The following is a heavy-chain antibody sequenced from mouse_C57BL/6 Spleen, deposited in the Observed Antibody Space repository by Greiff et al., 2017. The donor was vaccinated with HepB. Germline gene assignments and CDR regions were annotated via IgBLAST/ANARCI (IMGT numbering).Heavy chain of an antibody. D-gene: IGHD1-1*01. CDR1: GYTFTSYW. CDR3: ASSYYYGSKGADYFDY. V-gene: IGHV1-55*01. Sequence: QVQLQQPGAELVKPGASVKMSCKASGYTFTSYWITWVKQRPGQGLEWIGDIYPGSGSTNYNEKFKSKATLTVDTSSSTAYMQLSSLTSEDSAVYYCASSYYYGSKGADYFDYWGQGTTLTVAS. J-gene: IGHJ2*01. CDR2: IYPGSGST.